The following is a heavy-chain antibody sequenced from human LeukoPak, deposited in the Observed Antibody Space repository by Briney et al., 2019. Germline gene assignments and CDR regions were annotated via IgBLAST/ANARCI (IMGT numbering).Heavy chain of an antibody. CDR1: GGSFSGYY. CDR3: ARLEQDGSGSYPPYADAFDI. J-gene: IGHJ3*02. V-gene: IGHV4-34*01. CDR2: INHSGST. D-gene: IGHD3-10*01. Sequence: PSETLSLTCAVYGGSFSGYYWSWIRQPPGKGLEWIGEINHSGSTNYNPSLKSRVTISVDTSKNQFSLKLSSVTAADTAVYYCARLEQDGSGSYPPYADAFDIWGQGTMVTVSS.